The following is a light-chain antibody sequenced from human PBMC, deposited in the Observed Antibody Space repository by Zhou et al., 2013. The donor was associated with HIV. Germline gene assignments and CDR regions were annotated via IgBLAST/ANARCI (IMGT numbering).Light chain of an antibody. J-gene: IGKJ5*01. CDR2: ATS. Sequence: EIVLTQSPGTLSLSPGERAILSCRASQILSGSYLAWYQQKPGQAPRLLIFATSRRAPGIPDRFSGSGSGTDFTLTISRLEPEDFALYYCQQRRNWPITFGQGTRLEIK. CDR3: QQRRNWPIT. V-gene: IGKV3D-20*02. CDR1: QILSGSY.